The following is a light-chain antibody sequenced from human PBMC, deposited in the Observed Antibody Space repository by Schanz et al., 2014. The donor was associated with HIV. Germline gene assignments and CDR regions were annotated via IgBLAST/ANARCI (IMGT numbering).Light chain of an antibody. CDR1: QRLSSSY. V-gene: IGKV3-20*01. CDR2: ATS. CDR3: QQYGSSPSWT. J-gene: IGKJ1*01. Sequence: EIVLTQSPGSLSLSPGGRATLSCGASQRLSSSYLAWYQQKRDQPPRLVIYATSTRAAGIPDRFSGTGSGTACTLTISRLEPEDFAVYYCQQYGSSPSWTFGQGTKVEIK.